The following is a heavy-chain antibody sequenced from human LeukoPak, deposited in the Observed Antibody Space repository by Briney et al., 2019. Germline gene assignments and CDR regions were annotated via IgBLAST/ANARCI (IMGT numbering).Heavy chain of an antibody. J-gene: IGHJ4*02. CDR2: ISAYNGDT. Sequence: GASVKVPCKASGYTFTNYGLSRVRQAPGQGLEWMGWISAYNGDTQYPKKFQGRVTMTRDTSTNTAYMELRSLRSDDTAVYYCARDLNSWLKTDSWGQGTLVTVS. D-gene: IGHD5-12*01. CDR3: ARDLNSWLKTDS. CDR1: GYTFTNYG. V-gene: IGHV1-18*01.